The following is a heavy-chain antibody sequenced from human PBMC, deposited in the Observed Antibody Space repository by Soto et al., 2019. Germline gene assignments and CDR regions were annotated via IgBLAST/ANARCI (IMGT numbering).Heavy chain of an antibody. J-gene: IGHJ4*02. Sequence: ETLSLTCSVSGGSISGSYWSWIRQSPGKGLEWLGYVYYTGSTNYSPSLRSRVSISVDTSKNEFSLRLSSVTAADTAVYFCARSVAVPGAHIDYWGQGSQVTVSS. CDR1: GGSISGSY. V-gene: IGHV4-59*01. CDR3: ARSVAVPGAHIDY. D-gene: IGHD6-19*01. CDR2: VYYTGST.